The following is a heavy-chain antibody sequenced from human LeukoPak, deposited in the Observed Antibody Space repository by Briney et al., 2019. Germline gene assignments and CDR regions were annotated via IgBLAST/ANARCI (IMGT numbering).Heavy chain of an antibody. Sequence: PSETLSLTCTVSGDSITSDHYWTWIRQPPGKGLEWIAYIYHSGNTYYNPSLRSRVTMSVATSKNQFSLEVKSVTAADTAVYYCARDWMGATHFDYWGQGTLVTVSS. J-gene: IGHJ4*02. V-gene: IGHV4-30-4*08. D-gene: IGHD1-26*01. CDR2: IYHSGNT. CDR1: GDSITSDHY. CDR3: ARDWMGATHFDY.